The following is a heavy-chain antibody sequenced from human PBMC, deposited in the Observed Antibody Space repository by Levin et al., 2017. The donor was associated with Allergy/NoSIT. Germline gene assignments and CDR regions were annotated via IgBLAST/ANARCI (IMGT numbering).Heavy chain of an antibody. V-gene: IGHV1-2*02. D-gene: IGHD1-26*01. CDR3: ATRGGSYSYDYYYYGMDG. Sequence: GESLKISCKASGYTFTGYYMHWVRQAPGQGLEWMGWINPNSGGTNYAQKFQGRVTMTRDTSISTDYMELSRLRSDDTAVYYCATRGGSYSYDYYYYGMDGWGQGTTVTVSS. CDR2: INPNSGGT. CDR1: GYTFTGYY. J-gene: IGHJ6*02.